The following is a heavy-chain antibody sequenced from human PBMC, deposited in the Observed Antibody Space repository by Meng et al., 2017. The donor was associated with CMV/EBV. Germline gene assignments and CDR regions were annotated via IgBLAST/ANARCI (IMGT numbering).Heavy chain of an antibody. J-gene: IGHJ5*02. CDR3: ARDRAPIRSGWYGCWFDP. D-gene: IGHD6-19*01. Sequence: ASVKVSCKASDYTFIDYGISWVRQAPGQGLEWMGWISAYNGNTNYAQKFQGRVTMTTDTSTSTAYMELRSLRSDDTAIYYCARDRAPIRSGWYGCWFDPWGQGTLVTVSS. CDR2: ISAYNGNT. CDR1: DYTFIDYG. V-gene: IGHV1-18*01.